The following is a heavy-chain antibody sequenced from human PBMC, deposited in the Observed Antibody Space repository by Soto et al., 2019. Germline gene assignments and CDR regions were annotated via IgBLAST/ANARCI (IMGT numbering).Heavy chain of an antibody. CDR1: GASITTYY. J-gene: IGHJ5*02. CDR3: ARYWDGTAVFDP. CDR2: ISYSGST. Sequence: PGGTLCLTCSVSGASITTYYWSWVRQPPGKGLEWIGSISYSGSTKYNPSLESRVMISLDTSNNQFSLRLTSFPAADTAPFYCARYWDGTAVFDPWGQGALVTVSS. D-gene: IGHD1-1*01. V-gene: IGHV4-59*01.